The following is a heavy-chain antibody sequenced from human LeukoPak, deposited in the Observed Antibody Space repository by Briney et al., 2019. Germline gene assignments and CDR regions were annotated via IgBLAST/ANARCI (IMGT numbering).Heavy chain of an antibody. J-gene: IGHJ3*02. CDR1: GYTFSNYA. V-gene: IGHV1-3*01. D-gene: IGHD2-21*01. CDR2: INAGNGNT. CDR3: ARSLQGDHFDI. Sequence: ASVKVSCKASGYTFSNYAIHWVRQAPGQRLEWMGWINAGNGNTRYSQKFQGRVTITRDSSASTAYMELSSLRSDDTAVYYCARSLQGDHFDIWGQGTMVTVSS.